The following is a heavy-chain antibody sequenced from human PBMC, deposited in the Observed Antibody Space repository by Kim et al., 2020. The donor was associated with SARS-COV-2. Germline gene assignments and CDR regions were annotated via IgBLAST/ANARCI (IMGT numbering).Heavy chain of an antibody. CDR2: IWYDGSNI. Sequence: GGSLRLSCAASGFTFSSYGMHWVRQAPGKGLEWVAVIWYDGSNIYYADSVKGRFTISRDNSKNTLYLQMNSLRAEDTALYYCARSGVRGDDAFDIWGRGTMVTVSS. CDR3: ARSGVRGDDAFDI. V-gene: IGHV3-33*01. D-gene: IGHD3-10*01. CDR1: GFTFSSYG. J-gene: IGHJ3*02.